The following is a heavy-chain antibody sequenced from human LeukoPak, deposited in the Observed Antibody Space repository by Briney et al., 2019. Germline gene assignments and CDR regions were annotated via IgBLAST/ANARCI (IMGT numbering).Heavy chain of an antibody. CDR2: IYYSGST. CDR3: ARAGGDYDFWSGYLDFDY. V-gene: IGHV4-61*10. D-gene: IGHD3-3*01. CDR1: GGSISSGSYY. Sequence: SETLSLTCTVSGGSISSGSYYWSWIRQPAWKGLEWIGYIYYSGSTNYNPSLNSRVTISVDTSKNQFSLKLSSVTAADTAVYYCARAGGDYDFWSGYLDFDYWGQGTLVTVSS. J-gene: IGHJ4*02.